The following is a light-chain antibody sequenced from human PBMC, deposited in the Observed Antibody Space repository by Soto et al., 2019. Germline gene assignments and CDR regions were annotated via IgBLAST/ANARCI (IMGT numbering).Light chain of an antibody. Sequence: QAVLTQPASVSPSPGQSITISCTGTSTDIGAYKFVSWYQQHPGKAPKLRIYDVTSRPSGVSNRFSASKSGNTASLLISGLQAEDAADYYCISYTSFATYVFGTGPKVTVL. J-gene: IGLJ1*01. CDR3: ISYTSFATYV. V-gene: IGLV2-14*03. CDR2: DVT. CDR1: STDIGAYKF.